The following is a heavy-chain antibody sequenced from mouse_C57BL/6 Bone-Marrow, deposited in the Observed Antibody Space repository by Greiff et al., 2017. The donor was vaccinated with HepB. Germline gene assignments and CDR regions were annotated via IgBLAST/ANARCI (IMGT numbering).Heavy chain of an antibody. CDR1: GYTFTSYG. V-gene: IGHV1-81*01. CDR2: IYPRSGNT. D-gene: IGHD2-4*01. J-gene: IGHJ3*01. Sequence: VQLVESGAELARPGASVKLSCKASGYTFTSYGISWVKQRTGQGLEWIGEIYPRSGNTYYNEKFKGKATLTADKSSSTAYMELRSLTSEDSAVYFCARKVYYDYQAWFAYWGQGTLVTVSA. CDR3: ARKVYYDYQAWFAY.